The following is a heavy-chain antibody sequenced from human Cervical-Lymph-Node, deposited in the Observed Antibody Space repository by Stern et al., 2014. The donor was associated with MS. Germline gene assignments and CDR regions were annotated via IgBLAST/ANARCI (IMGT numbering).Heavy chain of an antibody. Sequence: VQLVQSGAEVKKPGESLKISCKGSGYSFTSYWIGWVRQMPGKGLEWMGIIYPGDSDTRYSPSFQGQVPIPADKSISTAYLQWSSLKASDTAMYYCATAYCGGDCYLPDDAFDIWGQGTMVTVSS. J-gene: IGHJ3*02. D-gene: IGHD2-21*02. CDR1: GYSFTSYW. CDR2: IYPGDSDT. V-gene: IGHV5-51*01. CDR3: ATAYCGGDCYLPDDAFDI.